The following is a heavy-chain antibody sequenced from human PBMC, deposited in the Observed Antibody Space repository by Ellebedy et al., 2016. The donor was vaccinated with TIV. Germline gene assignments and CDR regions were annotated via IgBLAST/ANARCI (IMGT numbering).Heavy chain of an antibody. D-gene: IGHD3-22*01. CDR2: INQDGSRI. CDR3: VRDGAYGDYSPGYYGMDV. Sequence: GGSLRLSCAASGFTFNSYWMSWVRQAPGKGLEWVANINQDGSRIYYVDSVKGRFTISRDNAKNSVYLRMNTLRVEAQAVYHCVRDGAYGDYSPGYYGMDVWGQGTTVTVSS. CDR1: GFTFNSYW. J-gene: IGHJ6*02. V-gene: IGHV3-7*03.